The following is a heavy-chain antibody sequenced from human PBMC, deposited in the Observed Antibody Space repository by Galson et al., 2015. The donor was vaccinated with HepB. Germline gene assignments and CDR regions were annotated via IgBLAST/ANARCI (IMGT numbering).Heavy chain of an antibody. CDR2: ISSSSSYT. Sequence: SLRLSCAASGFTFSDYYMSWIRQAPGKGLEWVSYISSSSSYTNYADSVKGRFTISRDNAKNSLYLQMNSLRAEDTAVYYCARVKYSSSGRYFTDWYFDLWGRGTLVTVSS. V-gene: IGHV3-11*06. J-gene: IGHJ2*01. CDR3: ARVKYSSSGRYFTDWYFDL. CDR1: GFTFSDYY. D-gene: IGHD6-6*01.